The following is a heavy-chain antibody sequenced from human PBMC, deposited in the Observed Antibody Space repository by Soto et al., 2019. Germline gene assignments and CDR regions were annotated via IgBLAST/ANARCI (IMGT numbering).Heavy chain of an antibody. CDR3: ARGGFLEWLVQVYYFDY. J-gene: IGHJ4*02. Sequence: ASVKVSCKASGYTITSYYMHWVRQAPGKGLEWMGIINPSGGSTSYAQKFQGRVTMTRDTSTSTVYMELSSLRSEDTAVYYCARGGFLEWLVQVYYFDYWGQGTLVTVSS. CDR1: GYTITSYY. V-gene: IGHV1-46*01. D-gene: IGHD3-3*01. CDR2: INPSGGST.